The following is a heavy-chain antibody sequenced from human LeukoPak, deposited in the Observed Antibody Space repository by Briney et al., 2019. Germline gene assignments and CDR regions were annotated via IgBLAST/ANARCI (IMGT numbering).Heavy chain of an antibody. CDR3: ARRGPYYYGMDV. CDR2: INAGNGNT. V-gene: IGHV1-3*01. D-gene: IGHD3-10*01. CDR1: GYTFTNYA. Sequence: GASVKVSCKASGYTFTNYAMHWVRRAPGQRLEWMGWINAGNGNTKYSQKFQGRVTITRDTSASTAYMELSSLRSEDTAVYYCARRGPYYYGMDVWGQGTTVTVSS. J-gene: IGHJ6*02.